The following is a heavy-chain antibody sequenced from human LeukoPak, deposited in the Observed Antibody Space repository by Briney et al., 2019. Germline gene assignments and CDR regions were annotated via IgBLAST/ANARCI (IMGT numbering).Heavy chain of an antibody. CDR2: IYTSGST. V-gene: IGHV4-61*02. J-gene: IGHJ6*03. CDR1: GGSISSGSYY. CDR3: ARESVTPYYDYMDV. Sequence: SETLSLTCTVSGGSISSGSYYWSWIRQPAGKGLEWIGRIYTSGSTNYNPSLKSRVTISVDTSKNQFSLKLSSVTAADTAVYYCARESVTPYYDYMDVWGKGTTVTVSS. D-gene: IGHD4-23*01.